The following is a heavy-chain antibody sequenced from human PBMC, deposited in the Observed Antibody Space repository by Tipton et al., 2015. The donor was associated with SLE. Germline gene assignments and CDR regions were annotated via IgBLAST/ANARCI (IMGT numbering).Heavy chain of an antibody. J-gene: IGHJ4*02. CDR3: AGWGITFGGVIVFDY. V-gene: IGHV4-39*07. CDR2: IYYSGST. CDR1: GGSISSSSYY. Sequence: TLSLTCTVSGGSISSSSYYWGWIRQPPGKGLEWIGSIYYSGSTYYNPSLKSRVTISVDTSKNQFSLTLSSVTAADTAVYYCAGWGITFGGVIVFDYWGQGTLVTVSS. D-gene: IGHD3-16*02.